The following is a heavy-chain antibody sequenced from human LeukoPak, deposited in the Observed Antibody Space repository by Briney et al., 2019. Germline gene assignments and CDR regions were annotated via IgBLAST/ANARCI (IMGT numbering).Heavy chain of an antibody. CDR2: ISESSNYT. Sequence: PGGSLRLSCAASGFTFSSYSINWVRQAPGKGLEWVSSISESSNYTYYADSVKGRFTISRDNAKNPLYLQMNSLRAEDTALYYCAREFCSDGTCYWSFDFWGQGTLVTVSS. CDR3: AREFCSDGTCYWSFDF. CDR1: GFTFSSYS. V-gene: IGHV3-21*01. J-gene: IGHJ4*02. D-gene: IGHD2-15*01.